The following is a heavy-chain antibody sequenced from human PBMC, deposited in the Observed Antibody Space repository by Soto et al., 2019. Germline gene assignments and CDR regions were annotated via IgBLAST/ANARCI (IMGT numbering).Heavy chain of an antibody. CDR2: IYPGDSDT. V-gene: IGHV5-51*01. CDR3: AGPTNQGNYYYGMDV. D-gene: IGHD2-8*01. CDR1: GYSFTSYW. J-gene: IGHJ6*02. Sequence: PGESLKISCKGSGYSFTSYWIGWVRQMPGKGLEWMGIIYPGDSDTRYSPSFQGQVTISADKSISTAYLQWSSLKASDTAMYYCAGPTNQGNYYYGMDVWGQGTTVTVSS.